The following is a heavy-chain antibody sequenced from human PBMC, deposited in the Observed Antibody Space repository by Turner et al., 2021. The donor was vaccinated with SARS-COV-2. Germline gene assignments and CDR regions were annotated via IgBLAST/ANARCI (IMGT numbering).Heavy chain of an antibody. CDR2: NSGSGGDT. CDR3: AKGVRGAMIVVVIPYFDY. Sequence: EVQLLESGGGLVHPGGSLRLSCAASGFTFSSYAMSWVRQAPGKGLEWGSANSGSGGDTYYTDSVKGRFTISRDNSKNTLYLQMNSLRAEDTAVYYCAKGVRGAMIVVVIPYFDYWGQGTLVTVSS. V-gene: IGHV3-23*01. D-gene: IGHD3-22*01. CDR1: GFTFSSYA. J-gene: IGHJ4*02.